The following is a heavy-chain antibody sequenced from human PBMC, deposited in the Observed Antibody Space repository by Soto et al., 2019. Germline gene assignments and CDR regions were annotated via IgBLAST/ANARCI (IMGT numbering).Heavy chain of an antibody. J-gene: IGHJ4*02. CDR1: GDSFSRADYK. V-gene: IGHV4-30-4*01. CDR2: IYYSGYT. CDR3: ARSRDYVAFDY. D-gene: IGHD4-17*01. Sequence: QVQLQESGPGLVKPSQTLSLTCTVSGDSFSRADYKWSWIRQPPGKGLEWIGYIYYSGYTYNNPSLNSRLTMSVDTSKNQFFLKLSSVTAADTAGYYCARSRDYVAFDYWGQGTLVTVS.